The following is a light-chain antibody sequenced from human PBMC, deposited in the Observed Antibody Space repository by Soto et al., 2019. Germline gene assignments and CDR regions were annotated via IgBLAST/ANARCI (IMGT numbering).Light chain of an antibody. V-gene: IGKV3-20*01. CDR1: QSVSSSF. CDR2: GAS. Sequence: EIVLTQCPGTLSLSPGERATLSCRASQSVSSSFLAWYQQKPGQAPRLLIYGASIRATGIPDRFSGSGSGTDFTLTISRVEPEDFAVYYCQQYGSSPWTFGQGTKVEIK. CDR3: QQYGSSPWT. J-gene: IGKJ1*01.